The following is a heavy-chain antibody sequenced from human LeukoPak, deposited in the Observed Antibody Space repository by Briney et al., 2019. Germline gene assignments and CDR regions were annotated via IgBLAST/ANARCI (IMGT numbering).Heavy chain of an antibody. CDR3: ARHDPSKHGAYDI. D-gene: IGHD4-11*01. V-gene: IGHV4-59*08. CDR2: IYYSGTT. CDR1: GGSINNYY. J-gene: IGHJ3*02. Sequence: SETLSLTCTVSGGSINNYYGSWIRQPPGKGPEGIGYIYYSGTTSYNPSLTSRVTISVDISKNQLSLKLTSVTAADTAVYYCARHDPSKHGAYDIWGQGAMVTVSS.